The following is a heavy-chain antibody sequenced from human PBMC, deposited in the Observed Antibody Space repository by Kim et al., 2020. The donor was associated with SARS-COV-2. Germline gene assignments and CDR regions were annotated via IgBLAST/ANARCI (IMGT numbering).Heavy chain of an antibody. D-gene: IGHD3-16*01. Sequence: TSHNPSLKGRVTISVDTSRNPFSLKRASVTAADPAVYYCARRTEAGGYFDFWGQGSPVTVAS. J-gene: IGHJ4*02. CDR3: ARRTEAGGYFDF. V-gene: IGHV4-39*01. CDR2: T.